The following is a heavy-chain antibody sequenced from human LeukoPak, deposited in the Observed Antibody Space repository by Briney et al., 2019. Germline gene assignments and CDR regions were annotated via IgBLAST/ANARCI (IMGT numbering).Heavy chain of an antibody. D-gene: IGHD3-16*02. CDR3: AKYVWGSYPTFEDY. CDR2: ISYSGCT. V-gene: IGHV4-59*01. CDR1: GGSISSYY. Sequence: SETLSLTCTVSGGSISSYYWSWIRQPPGKGLEWIGYISYSGCTNYNPSLKSRVTISVDTSKIQFSLKLSSVTAADTAVYYCAKYVWGSYPTFEDYWGQGTLVTVSS. J-gene: IGHJ4*02.